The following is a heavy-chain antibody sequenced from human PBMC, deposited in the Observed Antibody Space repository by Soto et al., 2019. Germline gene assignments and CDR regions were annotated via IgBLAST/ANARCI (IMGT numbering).Heavy chain of an antibody. CDR1: GGSISTYY. CDR3: ASDRSSGWDQGYGMDV. CDR2: IYYSGST. J-gene: IGHJ6*02. V-gene: IGHV4-59*01. Sequence: SETLSLTSTVSGGSISTYYWSWIRQPLGKGLEWIGYIYYSGSTSYNPSIKSRVTISVDTTKNQFSLKLRSVTAADTAVYYCASDRSSGWDQGYGMDVWGQGTTVTVSS. D-gene: IGHD6-19*01.